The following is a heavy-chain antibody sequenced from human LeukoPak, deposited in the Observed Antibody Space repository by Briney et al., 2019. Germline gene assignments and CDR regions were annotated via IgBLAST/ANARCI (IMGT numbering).Heavy chain of an antibody. CDR2: IYYSGST. D-gene: IGHD6-19*01. V-gene: IGHV4-59*08. J-gene: IGHJ4*02. CDR3: ARHEIAVAADFDY. CDR1: GGSISSYY. Sequence: ASETLSLTCTVSGGSISSYYWSWIRQPPGKGLEWIGYIYYSGSTNYNPSLKSRVTISVDTSKNQFSLKLSSVTAADTAVYYCARHEIAVAADFDYWGQGTLVTVSS.